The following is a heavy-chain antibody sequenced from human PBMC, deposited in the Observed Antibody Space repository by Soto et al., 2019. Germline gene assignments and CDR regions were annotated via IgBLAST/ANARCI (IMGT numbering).Heavy chain of an antibody. Sequence: EVQLVESGGGLVQPGRSLRLSCAASGFTFDDYAMHWVRQAPGKGLEWVSGISWNSGSIGYADSVKGRFTISRDNAKNSLYLQLNSLRAEDTALYYCAKETGSGYSGYEQFDYWGQGTLVTVSS. J-gene: IGHJ4*02. CDR1: GFTFDDYA. V-gene: IGHV3-9*01. D-gene: IGHD5-12*01. CDR3: AKETGSGYSGYEQFDY. CDR2: ISWNSGSI.